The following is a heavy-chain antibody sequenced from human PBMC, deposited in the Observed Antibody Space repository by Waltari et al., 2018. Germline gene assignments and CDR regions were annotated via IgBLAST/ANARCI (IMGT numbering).Heavy chain of an antibody. D-gene: IGHD3-22*01. V-gene: IGHV4-31*03. CDR3: ARVVEYYYDSLIDY. Sequence: QVQLQESGPGLVKPSQTLSLTCTVSGGSISSGGYYWSWIRQHPGKGLEWIGYIYYSGSTYYNPSLKSRVTISVDTSKNQFSLKLSAVTAADTAVYYCARVVEYYYDSLIDYWGQGTLVTVSS. CDR2: IYYSGST. J-gene: IGHJ4*02. CDR1: GGSISSGGYY.